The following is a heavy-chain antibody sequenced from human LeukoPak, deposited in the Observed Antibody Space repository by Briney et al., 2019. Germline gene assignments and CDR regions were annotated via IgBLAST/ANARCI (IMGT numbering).Heavy chain of an antibody. J-gene: IGHJ4*02. CDR1: GYTFTSHG. V-gene: IGHV1-18*01. CDR3: ARVKTMIIVVSLFDY. D-gene: IGHD3-22*01. CDR2: INTYIGNT. Sequence: GASVKVSCKASGYTFTSHGISWVRQAPGQGLEWMALINTYIGNTHYAQKLQGRVTMTTDISPSTAYMELRSLRSDDTAVYYCARVKTMIIVVSLFDYWGQGTLVTVSS.